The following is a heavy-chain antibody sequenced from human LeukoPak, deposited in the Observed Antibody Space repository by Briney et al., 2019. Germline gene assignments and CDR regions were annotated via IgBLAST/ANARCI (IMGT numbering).Heavy chain of an antibody. Sequence: ASVKVSCKASGYTFTGYYMHWVRQAPGQGLEWMGWINPNSGGTNYAQKFQGRVTMTRDTSISTAYMELSRLRSDDTAVYYCARDLLGATPARVWFDPWAREPWSPSPQ. D-gene: IGHD1-26*01. CDR3: ARDLLGATPARVWFDP. J-gene: IGHJ5*02. V-gene: IGHV1-2*02. CDR1: GYTFTGYY. CDR2: INPNSGGT.